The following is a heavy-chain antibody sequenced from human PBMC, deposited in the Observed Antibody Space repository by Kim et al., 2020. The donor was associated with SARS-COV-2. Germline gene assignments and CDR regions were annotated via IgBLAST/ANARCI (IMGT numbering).Heavy chain of an antibody. Sequence: DSLKGRLTISRDNSKNTLSLQMDSLRAEDTAVYYCAKSQYKWNYEDAFDIWGQGTMVNVSS. CDR3: AKSQYKWNYEDAFDI. J-gene: IGHJ3*02. V-gene: IGHV3-30*02. D-gene: IGHD1-7*01.